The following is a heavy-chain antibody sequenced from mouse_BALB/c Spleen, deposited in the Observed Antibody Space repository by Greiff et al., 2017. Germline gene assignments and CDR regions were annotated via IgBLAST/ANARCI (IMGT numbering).Heavy chain of an antibody. CDR2: INPGSGGT. CDR3: AREGEYYFDY. Sequence: QVQLKQSGAELVRPGTSVKVSCKASGYAFTNYLIEWVKQRPGQGLEWIGVINPGSGGTNYNEKFKGKATLTADKSSSTAYMQLSSLTSDDSAVYFCAREGEYYFDYWGQGTTLTVSS. V-gene: IGHV1-54*01. J-gene: IGHJ2*01. CDR1: GYAFTNYL.